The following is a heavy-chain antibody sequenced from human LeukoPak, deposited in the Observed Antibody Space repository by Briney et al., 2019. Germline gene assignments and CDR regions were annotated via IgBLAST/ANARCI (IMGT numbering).Heavy chain of an antibody. V-gene: IGHV3-74*01. CDR3: ARSKVAGTVLDY. CDR1: GFTFSDYW. J-gene: IGHJ4*02. D-gene: IGHD6-19*01. Sequence: GGSLRLSCAASGFTFSDYWMHWVRQGPGKRPVWVSRINSDGSSTSYADSVKGRFTISRDNAKNSLYLQMNSLRAEDTAVYYCARSKVAGTVLDYWGQGTLVTVSS. CDR2: INSDGSST.